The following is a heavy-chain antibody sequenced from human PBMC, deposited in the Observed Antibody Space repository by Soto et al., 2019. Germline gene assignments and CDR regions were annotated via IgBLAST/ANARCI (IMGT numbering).Heavy chain of an antibody. Sequence: ASVKVSCKASGYTFTSYAMHWVRQAPGQRLEWMGWINAGNGNTKYSQKFQGRVTITRDTSASKAYMELGSLRSEDTAVYYCASTPASKAFTMVRGVIIDLFFLIYWGQGTLVTVSS. D-gene: IGHD3-10*01. CDR1: GYTFTSYA. J-gene: IGHJ4*02. CDR3: ASTPASKAFTMVRGVIIDLFFLIY. CDR2: INAGNGNT. V-gene: IGHV1-3*01.